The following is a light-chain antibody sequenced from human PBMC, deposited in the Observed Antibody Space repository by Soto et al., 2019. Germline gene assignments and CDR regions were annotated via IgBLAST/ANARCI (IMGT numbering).Light chain of an antibody. CDR2: WAS. J-gene: IGKJ4*01. CDR3: QQYYNSPRT. Sequence: DIAMTQSPDSLAVSLGERATINCKSSQSVLYSSNNKNYLAWYQQKPGQPPKLLIYWASTRESGVSDRFSGSGSGTDFTLTISSLQAEDVAVFYCQQYYNSPRTFGGGTKVEIK. CDR1: QSVLYSSNNKNY. V-gene: IGKV4-1*01.